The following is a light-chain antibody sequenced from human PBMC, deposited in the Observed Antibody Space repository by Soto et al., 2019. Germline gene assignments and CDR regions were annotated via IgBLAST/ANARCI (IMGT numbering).Light chain of an antibody. CDR1: SSDVGGYNY. CDR3: CSYAGSYGVV. CDR2: DVS. J-gene: IGLJ2*01. V-gene: IGLV2-11*01. Sequence: QSVLTQPRSVSGSPGLSVTISCTGTSSDVGGYNYVSWYQQHPGKAPKVMIYDVSKRPSGVPDRFSGSKSGNTASLTISGLQAEDEADYYCCSYAGSYGVVFGGGTKVTVL.